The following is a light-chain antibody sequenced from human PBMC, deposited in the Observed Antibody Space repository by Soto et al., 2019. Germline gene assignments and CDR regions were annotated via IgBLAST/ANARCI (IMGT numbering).Light chain of an antibody. V-gene: IGLV2-8*01. J-gene: IGLJ2*01. CDR1: SSDVGGYTY. CDR2: EVS. CDR3: CSYGGSHNVI. Sequence: QSALTQPPSASGSPGQSVTISCTGTSSDVGGYTYVSWYQQHPGKAPKLMIYEVSKRPSGVPDRFSGSKSGNTASLTVSGLQTEDEADYYSCSYGGSHNVIFGGGTKLTVL.